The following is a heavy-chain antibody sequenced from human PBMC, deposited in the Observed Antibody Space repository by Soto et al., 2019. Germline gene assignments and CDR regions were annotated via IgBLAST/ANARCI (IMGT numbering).Heavy chain of an antibody. J-gene: IGHJ4*02. CDR3: AKIHDYGDYEAAYYFDY. CDR2: ISYDGSNK. Sequence: GGSLRLSCAASGFTFSSYGMHWVRQAPGKGLEWVAVISYDGSNKYYADSVKGRFTISRDNSKNTLYLQMNSLRAEDTAVYYCAKIHDYGDYEAAYYFDYWGQGTLVTVSS. V-gene: IGHV3-30*18. CDR1: GFTFSSYG. D-gene: IGHD4-17*01.